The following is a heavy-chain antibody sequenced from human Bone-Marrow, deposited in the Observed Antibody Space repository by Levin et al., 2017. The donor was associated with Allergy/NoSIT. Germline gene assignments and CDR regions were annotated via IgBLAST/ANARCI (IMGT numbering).Heavy chain of an antibody. D-gene: IGHD5-24*01. CDR1: GFRFSTYV. J-gene: IGHJ4*02. V-gene: IGHV3-21*01. Sequence: GGSLRLSCAASGFRFSTYVMNWVRRAPGKGLEWVSSISSGSTYIYYADSVEGRFTISRDNAKNSVYLQMNSLGAEDTALYYCARDARRGDGDKDGNYFDYWGQGTQVTVSS. CDR2: ISSGSTYI. CDR3: ARDARRGDGDKDGNYFDY.